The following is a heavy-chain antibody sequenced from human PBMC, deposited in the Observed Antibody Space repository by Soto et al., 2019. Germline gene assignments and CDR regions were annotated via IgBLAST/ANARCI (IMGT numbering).Heavy chain of an antibody. CDR2: IKSKTDGGAT. Sequence: EVQLVESGGSLVKPGGSLRLSCAVSGFTFNNAWMNWVRQAPGKGLEWVGRIKSKTDGGATDYAAPVKGRFTISRDDSRDTLYLQMDSLKTEDTAVYYCTTTLYYYDNGGDTWLGYWGRGTLVTVSS. V-gene: IGHV3-15*07. CDR1: GFTFNNAW. J-gene: IGHJ4*02. D-gene: IGHD3-22*01. CDR3: TTTLYYYDNGGDTWLGY.